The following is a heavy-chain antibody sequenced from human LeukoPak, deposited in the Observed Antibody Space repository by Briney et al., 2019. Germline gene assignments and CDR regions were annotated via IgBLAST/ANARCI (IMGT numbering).Heavy chain of an antibody. V-gene: IGHV3-21*01. CDR1: GFTFRSYS. Sequence: PGGSLILSCSASGFTFRSYSMNWVRQAPGKGLELVSSISSSSSYIYYADSVKGRFTISRDNAKNSLYLQMNSRRAEDTAVYYCARGFGRAVAGIGCDYWGQGTLVTVSS. CDR3: ARGFGRAVAGIGCDY. D-gene: IGHD6-19*01. J-gene: IGHJ4*02. CDR2: ISSSSSYI.